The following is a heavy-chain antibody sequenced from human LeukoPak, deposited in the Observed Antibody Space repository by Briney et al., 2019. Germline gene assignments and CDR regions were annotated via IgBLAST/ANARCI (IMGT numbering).Heavy chain of an antibody. J-gene: IGHJ4*02. Sequence: GRSLRLSCAASGFTFSSYAMHWVRQAPGKGLEWVAVISYDGSNKYYADSVKGRFTISRDNSKNTLYLQMNSLRAEDTAVYYCARSETGYDILTGYYNVGPPAVGYYFDYWGQGTLVTVSS. CDR3: ARSETGYDILTGYYNVGPPAVGYYFDY. CDR1: GFTFSSYA. V-gene: IGHV3-30-3*01. D-gene: IGHD3-9*01. CDR2: ISYDGSNK.